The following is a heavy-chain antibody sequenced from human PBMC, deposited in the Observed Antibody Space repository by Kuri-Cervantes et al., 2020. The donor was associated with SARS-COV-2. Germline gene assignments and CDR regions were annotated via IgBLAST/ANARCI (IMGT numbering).Heavy chain of an antibody. CDR2: ISSSSSTI. J-gene: IGHJ4*02. Sequence: GESLKISCAASGFTFSRYSMNWVRQAPGKGLEWVSYISSSSSTIYYADSVKCRFTIYRDNAKHSLYLQMNSLRAEDTAVYYCARDSSSGWFSYWGQGTLVTVSS. V-gene: IGHV3-48*01. CDR1: GFTFSRYS. CDR3: ARDSSSGWFSY. D-gene: IGHD6-19*01.